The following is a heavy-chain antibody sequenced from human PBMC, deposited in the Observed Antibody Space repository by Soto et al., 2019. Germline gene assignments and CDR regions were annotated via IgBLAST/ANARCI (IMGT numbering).Heavy chain of an antibody. CDR2: IYNSGST. V-gene: IGHV4-59*01. CDR1: GGSISSYY. J-gene: IGHJ4*02. CDR3: ARGNYYDSSDFYLGMGTYFFDC. D-gene: IGHD3-22*01. Sequence: SETLSLTCSVSGGSISSYYWSWIRQPPGKGLEWVGYIYNSGSTKYNPSLKSRVTISLDTSKNQFSLRLSSVTAADTAVYFCARGNYYDSSDFYLGMGTYFFDCWGQGTLVTVSS.